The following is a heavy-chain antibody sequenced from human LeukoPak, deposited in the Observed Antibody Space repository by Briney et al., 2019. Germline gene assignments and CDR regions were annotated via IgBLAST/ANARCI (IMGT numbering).Heavy chain of an antibody. V-gene: IGHV3-49*03. CDR2: IRSKAYGGTT. Sequence: GGSLRLSCTASGFTFGDFAMSWFRQAPGKGLEWVGFIRSKAYGGTTEYAASVKGRFTISRDDSKSIAYLQMNSLKTEDTAVYYCTSERQPYYYDSSGYFGPFDYWGQGTLVTVSS. D-gene: IGHD3-22*01. J-gene: IGHJ4*02. CDR1: GFTFGDFA. CDR3: TSERQPYYYDSSGYFGPFDY.